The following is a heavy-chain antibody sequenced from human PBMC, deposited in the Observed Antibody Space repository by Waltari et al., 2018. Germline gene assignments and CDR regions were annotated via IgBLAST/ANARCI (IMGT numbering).Heavy chain of an antibody. J-gene: IGHJ4*02. D-gene: IGHD1-26*01. CDR3: SSRHSGSSDY. Sequence: EVQLVESGGGLVQPGGSLRLSCSIAGFTFIDHYIDWVRQAPGKGLEWVGRSRNKAQGYITEYAASVKGRFIISRDDSKNSLYLQMDSLKTEDTAMYYCSSRHSGSSDYWGQGTLVTVSS. CDR2: SRNKAQGYIT. V-gene: IGHV3-72*01. CDR1: GFTFIDHY.